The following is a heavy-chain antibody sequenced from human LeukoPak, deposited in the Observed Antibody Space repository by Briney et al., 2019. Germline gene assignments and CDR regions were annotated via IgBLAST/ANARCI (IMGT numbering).Heavy chain of an antibody. Sequence: GTSVRLLCTAWVLTFSTYSMKGVRQAPGKGREGVSYISSSVSSSVSTTNYAESVTGRFTISRNTAKNSMYLQMNSLRDEDTAVYYRERDPEATAYWGEGNLVTVSS. J-gene: IGHJ1*01. CDR3: ERDPEATAY. V-gene: IGHV3-48*02. CDR1: VLTFSTYS. CDR2: ISSSVSSSVSTT.